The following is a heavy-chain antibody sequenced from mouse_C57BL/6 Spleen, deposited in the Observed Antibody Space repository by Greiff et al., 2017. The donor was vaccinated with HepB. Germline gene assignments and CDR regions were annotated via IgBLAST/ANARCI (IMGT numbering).Heavy chain of an antibody. CDR3: ARDERVTTVVARGAMDY. CDR2: ISDGGSYT. CDR1: GFTFSSYA. D-gene: IGHD1-1*01. V-gene: IGHV5-4*01. J-gene: IGHJ4*01. Sequence: EVQLVESGGGLVKPGGSLKLSCAASGFTFSSYAMSWVRQTPEKRLEWVATISDGGSYTYYPDNVKGRFTISRDNAKNNLYLQRSHLKSEDTAMYYCARDERVTTVVARGAMDYWGQGTSVTVAS.